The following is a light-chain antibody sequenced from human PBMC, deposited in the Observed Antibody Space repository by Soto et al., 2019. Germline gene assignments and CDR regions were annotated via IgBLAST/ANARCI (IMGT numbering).Light chain of an antibody. V-gene: IGKV3-20*01. CDR2: GAS. CDR3: QHYGSALFT. Sequence: EIVLTQSPGTLSLSPGERATLSCRASQSFSSSYLAWYQQKPGQAPRLLIYGASSSATGIPDRFSGSGSGTAFTLTISSLEPEDFAVYYCQHYGSALFTFGPGTKVDVK. J-gene: IGKJ3*01. CDR1: QSFSSSY.